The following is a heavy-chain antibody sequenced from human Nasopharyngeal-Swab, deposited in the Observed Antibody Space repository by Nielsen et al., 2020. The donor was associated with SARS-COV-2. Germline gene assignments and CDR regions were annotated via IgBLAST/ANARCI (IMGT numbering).Heavy chain of an antibody. V-gene: IGHV2-5*02. CDR2: IYWDDDK. D-gene: IGHD6-19*01. J-gene: IGHJ4*02. Sequence: SGPTLVKPTQTLTLTCTFSGFSLSTSGVGVGWIRQPPGKALEWIALIYWDDDKRYSPSLKSRLTITKDTSKNQVVLTMTNMDPVDTATYYCAHIVSRGWYGEDFDYWGQGTLVTVSS. CDR3: AHIVSRGWYGEDFDY. CDR1: GFSLSTSGVG.